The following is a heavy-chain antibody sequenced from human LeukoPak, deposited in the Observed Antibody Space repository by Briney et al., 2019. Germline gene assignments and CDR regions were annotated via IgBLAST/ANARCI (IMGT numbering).Heavy chain of an antibody. V-gene: IGHV1-8*01. J-gene: IGHJ4*02. CDR2: MNPNSGKT. D-gene: IGHD6-13*01. Sequence: GASVKVSCKACGYTFTSSDINWVRQAPGQGLEWMGWMNPNSGKTGYARKFQGRVTMTKNTSISTAYMEVSSLGYEDTAIYYCARGRPGLASAGTYDFWGQGTLITVSS. CDR1: GYTFTSSD. CDR3: ARGRPGLASAGTYDF.